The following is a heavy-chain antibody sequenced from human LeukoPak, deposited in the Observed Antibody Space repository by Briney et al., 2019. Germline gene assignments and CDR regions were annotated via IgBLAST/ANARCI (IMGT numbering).Heavy chain of an antibody. CDR2: ISSSSSYM. J-gene: IGHJ4*02. CDR3: ARGGSGNWNAPFDY. V-gene: IGHV3-21*01. Sequence: GGSLRLSCAASGFTFSSFSMNWVRQAPGKGLEWVSSISSSSSYMYYADSVKGRFTISRDNAKNSLYLQLNSLRAEDTAVYYCARGGSGNWNAPFDYWGQGILVTVSS. CDR1: GFTFSSFS. D-gene: IGHD1-1*01.